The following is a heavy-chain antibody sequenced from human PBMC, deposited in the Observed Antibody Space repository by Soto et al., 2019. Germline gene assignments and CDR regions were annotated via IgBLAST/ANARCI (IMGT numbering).Heavy chain of an antibody. CDR1: GDSIRGSTSY. J-gene: IGHJ1*01. CDR3: VKPYTSGWHYVQH. CDR2: TYHSGST. Sequence: QLQLQESGPRLVKPSETLSLTCGVSGDSIRGSTSYWGWIRQPPGQGLQWIGSTYHSGSTYYNSSLKSRVNISVDTSKNPFSLKLRSVTAADTAVYYCVKPYTSGWHYVQHWVRGTLLTVSS. D-gene: IGHD6-19*01. V-gene: IGHV4-39*01.